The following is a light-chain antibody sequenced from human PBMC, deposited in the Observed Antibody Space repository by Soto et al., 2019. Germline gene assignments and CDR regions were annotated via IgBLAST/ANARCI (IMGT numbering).Light chain of an antibody. CDR1: SSDVGGFDY. V-gene: IGLV2-8*01. CDR2: EVN. J-gene: IGLJ1*01. Sequence: QSALTQPPSASGSPGQSVTISCTGTSSDVGGFDYVSWYQHHPGKAPKLMIYEVNKRPSGVPDRFSGSKSGNTASLPVSGLQAEDEADYSCSSYAGSNNYVFGPGTKVTVL. CDR3: SSYAGSNNYV.